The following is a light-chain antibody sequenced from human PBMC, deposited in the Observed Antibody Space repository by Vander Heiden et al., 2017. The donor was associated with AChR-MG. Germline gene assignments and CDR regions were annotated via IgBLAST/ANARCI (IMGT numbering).Light chain of an antibody. CDR1: QDIKNY. CDR2: AAS. V-gene: IGKV1D-12*01. J-gene: IGKJ5*01. Sequence: DIQMTQSTSFVSASAGDRVTIPFRASQDIKNYLGWYQQKRVKAAKFLVYAASTVQSGVPSRFSGRGSGTDFTLPISRRQAEYFATYFCQQAGNFPITFGQGTRLDIK. CDR3: QQAGNFPIT.